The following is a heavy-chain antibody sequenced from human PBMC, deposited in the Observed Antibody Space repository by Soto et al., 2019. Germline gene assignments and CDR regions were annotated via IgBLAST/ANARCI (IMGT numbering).Heavy chain of an antibody. CDR2: IYYSGST. D-gene: IGHD6-19*01. CDR1: GGSISSYY. Sequence: QVQLQESGPGLVKPSETLSLTCTVSGGSISSYYWSWIRQPPGKGLEWIGYIYYSGSTNYNPSLKSRITITLDTSKNQFSRKLGSVTAADTAVYYCARPGWQNAPYDSVDIWGQGTMVTVSS. J-gene: IGHJ3*02. CDR3: ARPGWQNAPYDSVDI. V-gene: IGHV4-59*01.